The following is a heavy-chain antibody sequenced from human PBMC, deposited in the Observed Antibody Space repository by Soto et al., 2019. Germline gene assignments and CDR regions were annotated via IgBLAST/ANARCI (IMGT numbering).Heavy chain of an antibody. CDR3: ARHSRTSGYRSGWYFSYYYGMDV. CDR2: IYYSGST. CDR1: GGSISSYY. D-gene: IGHD6-19*01. V-gene: IGHV4-59*08. J-gene: IGHJ6*02. Sequence: SETLSLTCTVSGGSISSYYWSWIRQPPGKGLEWIGYIYYSGSTNYNPSLKSRVTISVDTSKNQFSLKLSSVTAADTAVYYCARHSRTSGYRSGWYFSYYYGMDVWGQGTTVTVSS.